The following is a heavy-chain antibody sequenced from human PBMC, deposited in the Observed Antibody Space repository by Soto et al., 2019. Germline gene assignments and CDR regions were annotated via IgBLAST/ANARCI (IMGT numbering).Heavy chain of an antibody. D-gene: IGHD6-19*01. J-gene: IGHJ6*02. V-gene: IGHV1-46*01. CDR2: INPSGGST. Sequence: GASVKVSCKASGYTFTSYYMHWVRQAPGQGLEWMGIINPSGGSTSYAQKFQGRVTMTRDTSTSTVYMELSSLRSEDAAVYYCARDGAVAAPTYNTRSYGMDVWGQGTTVTVSS. CDR1: GYTFTSYY. CDR3: ARDGAVAAPTYNTRSYGMDV.